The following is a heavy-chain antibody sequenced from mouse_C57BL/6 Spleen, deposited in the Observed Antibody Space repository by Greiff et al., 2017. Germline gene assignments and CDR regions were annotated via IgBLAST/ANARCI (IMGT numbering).Heavy chain of an antibody. CDR1: GFTFSDYY. V-gene: IGHV5-12*01. J-gene: IGHJ3*01. Sequence: EVQRVESGGGLVQPGGSLKLSCAASGFTFSDYYMYWVRQTPEKRLEWVAYISNGGGSTYYPDTVKGRFTISRDNAKNTLYLQMSRLKSEDTAMYYCARHSIYDGPGAWFAYWGQGTLVTVSA. CDR2: ISNGGGST. CDR3: ARHSIYDGPGAWFAY. D-gene: IGHD2-3*01.